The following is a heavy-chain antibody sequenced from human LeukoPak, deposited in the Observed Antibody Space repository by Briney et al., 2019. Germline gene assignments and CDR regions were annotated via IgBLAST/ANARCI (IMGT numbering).Heavy chain of an antibody. CDR2: ISAYNGNT. Sequence: ASVKVSCKASGYTFTSYGISWVRQAPGQGLEWMGWISAYNGNTNYAQKLQGRVTMTRDTSISTAYVELSRLRSDDTAVYYCARAKDSSSLPIHWGQGTLVTVSS. V-gene: IGHV1-18*01. CDR3: ARAKDSSSLPIH. J-gene: IGHJ4*02. CDR1: GYTFTSYG. D-gene: IGHD6-13*01.